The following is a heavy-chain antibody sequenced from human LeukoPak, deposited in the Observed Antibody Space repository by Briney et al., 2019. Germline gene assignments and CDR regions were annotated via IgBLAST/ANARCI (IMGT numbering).Heavy chain of an antibody. CDR1: GFTFSSYA. J-gene: IGHJ6*03. CDR3: ARDARIAAAGTPGYYYYYYMDV. Sequence: GGSLRLSCAASGFTFSSYAMHWVRQAPGKGLEWVAVISYDGSNKYYADSMKGRFTISRDNSENTLYLQMNSLRAEDTAVYYCARDARIAAAGTPGYYYYYYMDVWGKGTTVTVSS. D-gene: IGHD6-13*01. V-gene: IGHV3-30*04. CDR2: ISYDGSNK.